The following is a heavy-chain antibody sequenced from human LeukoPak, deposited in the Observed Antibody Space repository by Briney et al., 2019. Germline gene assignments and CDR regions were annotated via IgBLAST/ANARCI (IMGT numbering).Heavy chain of an antibody. Sequence: PSETLSLTCTVSGYSISSGYYWGWIRQPPGKGLEWIGSIYHSRSTYYNPSLKSRVTISVDTSKNQFSLKLSSVTAADTAVYYCARDTWGFDPWGQGTLVTVSS. J-gene: IGHJ5*02. CDR1: GYSISSGYY. D-gene: IGHD1-26*01. V-gene: IGHV4-38-2*02. CDR2: IYHSRST. CDR3: ARDTWGFDP.